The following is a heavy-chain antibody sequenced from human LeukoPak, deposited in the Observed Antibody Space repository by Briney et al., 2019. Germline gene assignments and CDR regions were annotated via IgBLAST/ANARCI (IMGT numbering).Heavy chain of an antibody. J-gene: IGHJ6*02. D-gene: IGHD2-2*01. CDR1: GFTFSSYA. CDR3: AKVLSYYYYGMDV. V-gene: IGHV3-23*01. CDR2: ISGSGGST. Sequence: PGGSLRLSCAAAGFTFSSYAMSWVRQAPGKGMEWVSAISGSGGSTYYADSVKGRFTISRDNSKNTLYLQMNSLRAEDTAVYYCAKVLSYYYYGMDVWGQGTTVTVSS.